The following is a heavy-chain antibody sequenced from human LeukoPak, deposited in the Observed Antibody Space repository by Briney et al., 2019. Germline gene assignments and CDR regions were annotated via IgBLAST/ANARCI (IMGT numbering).Heavy chain of an antibody. D-gene: IGHD3-10*01. CDR1: GGSISSYY. J-gene: IGHJ5*02. CDR2: IYTSGST. CDR3: ARGDSGSYPNWFDP. V-gene: IGHV4-4*07. Sequence: SETLSLTCTVSGGSISSYYWSWIRQPAGKGLEWIGRIYTSGSTNYNPSPKSRVTMSVDTSKNQFSLKLSSVTAADTAVYYCARGDSGSYPNWFDPWGQGTLVTVSS.